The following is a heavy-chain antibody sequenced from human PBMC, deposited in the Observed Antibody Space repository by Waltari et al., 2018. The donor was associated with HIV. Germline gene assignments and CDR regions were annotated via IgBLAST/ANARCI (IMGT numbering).Heavy chain of an antibody. Sequence: EVQLVESGGGLIQPGGSLRLSCAASGFTVRSNYMSWVRPAPGKGLEWVSVIYRGGNAYYADSVKGRFTISRDNSKNTLYLQMNSLRAEDTAVYYCASAAIFRMVIIPVGYWGQGTLVTVSS. V-gene: IGHV3-53*01. CDR3: ASAAIFRMVIIPVGY. CDR1: GFTVRSNY. J-gene: IGHJ4*02. D-gene: IGHD3-3*01. CDR2: IYRGGNA.